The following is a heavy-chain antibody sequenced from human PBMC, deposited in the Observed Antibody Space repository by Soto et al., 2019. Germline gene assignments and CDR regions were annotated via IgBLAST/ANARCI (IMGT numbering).Heavy chain of an antibody. CDR3: ARLHCGGGSCYSELHYFDY. V-gene: IGHV4-39*02. CDR1: GGSISSTSYY. J-gene: IGHJ4*02. CDR2: IYYSGST. D-gene: IGHD2-15*01. Sequence: SETLSLTCTVSGGSISSTSYYWGWIRQPPGKGLEWIGSIYYSGSTSYNPSLKSRVTISVDTSKNHFSLKLSSVTAADTAVYYCARLHCGGGSCYSELHYFDYWGQGTLVTVSS.